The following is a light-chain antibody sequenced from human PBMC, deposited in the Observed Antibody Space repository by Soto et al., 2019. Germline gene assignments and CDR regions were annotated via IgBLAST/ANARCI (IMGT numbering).Light chain of an antibody. CDR2: DAS. Sequence: EIVLTQSPGTLSLSPGERATLSCRASQSVSSNLLAWHQQKPGQAPRLLMFDASKRAAGTPDRFSGSGSGTDFTLTISRLEPEDFAVYYCQKYVTSPLPFSPGTKLDLK. J-gene: IGKJ3*01. V-gene: IGKV3-20*01. CDR3: QKYVTSPLP. CDR1: QSVSSNL.